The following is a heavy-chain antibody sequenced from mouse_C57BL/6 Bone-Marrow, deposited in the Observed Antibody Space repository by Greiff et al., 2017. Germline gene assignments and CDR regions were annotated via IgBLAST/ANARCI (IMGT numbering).Heavy chain of an antibody. J-gene: IGHJ1*03. D-gene: IGHD1-1*01. V-gene: IGHV1-81*01. Sequence: VKLQQSGAELARPGASVKLSCKASGYTFTSYGISWVKQRTGQGLEWIGEIYPRSGNTYYNAKFKGKATLTADKSSSTAYMELRSLTSEDSAVYFCARDAITTVVASYWYFDVWGTGTTVTVSS. CDR3: ARDAITTVVASYWYFDV. CDR2: IYPRSGNT. CDR1: GYTFTSYG.